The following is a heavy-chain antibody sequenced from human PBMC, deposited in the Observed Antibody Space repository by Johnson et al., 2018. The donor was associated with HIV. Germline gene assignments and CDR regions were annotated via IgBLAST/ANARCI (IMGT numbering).Heavy chain of an antibody. Sequence: VQLVESGGGLVQPGGSLRLSCAASGFTFSSYWMSWVRQAPGKGLEWVANIKQDGSEKYYVDSVKGRFTISRDNAKNSLYLQMNSLRAEDTAVYYCARDPHYYDSNYAFDIWGQGTMVTVSS. CDR1: GFTFSSYW. J-gene: IGHJ3*02. CDR3: ARDPHYYDSNYAFDI. V-gene: IGHV3-7*01. D-gene: IGHD3-22*01. CDR2: IKQDGSEK.